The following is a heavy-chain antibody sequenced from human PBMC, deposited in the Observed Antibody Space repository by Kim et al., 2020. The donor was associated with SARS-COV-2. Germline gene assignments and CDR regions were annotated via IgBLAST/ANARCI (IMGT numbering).Heavy chain of an antibody. J-gene: IGHJ3*02. CDR3: TSDRGKTFAFCHSFDI. Sequence: SVKGRFTISRDDAKNSLYLQMNSLRAEDAAVYYCTSDRGKTFAFCHSFDIWGQGTMVTVSS. D-gene: IGHD3-10*01. V-gene: IGHV3-11*05.